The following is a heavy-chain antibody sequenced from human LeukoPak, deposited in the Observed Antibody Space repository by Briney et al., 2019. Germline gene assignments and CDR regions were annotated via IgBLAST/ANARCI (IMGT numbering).Heavy chain of an antibody. D-gene: IGHD1-7*01. V-gene: IGHV3-23*01. CDR3: AKALYNWNYGYYYYMDV. CDR2: ISGSGGST. J-gene: IGHJ6*03. Sequence: GGSLRLSCAASGFTFSSYAMSWVRQAPGEGLEWVSAISGSGGSTYYADSVKGRFTISRDNSKNTLYLQMNSLRAEDTAVYYCAKALYNWNYGYYYYMDVWGKGTTVTVSS. CDR1: GFTFSSYA.